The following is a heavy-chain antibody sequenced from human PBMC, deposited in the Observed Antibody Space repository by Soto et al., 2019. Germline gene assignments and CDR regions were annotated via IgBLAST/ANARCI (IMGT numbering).Heavy chain of an antibody. V-gene: IGHV3-21*04. J-gene: IGHJ4*02. CDR1: GFTFSTYA. D-gene: IGHD2-2*01. CDR3: VKDGGYCSSSTCYSPRNHYFDS. CDR2: ISEKQ. Sequence: LRLSCAASGFTFSTYAMTWVRQAPGRGLEWVSSISEKQYVDSVRGRFTISRDNSRNSLFLQMNSLRAGDTAVYYCVKDGGYCSSSTCYSPRNHYFDSWGQGTLVTVSS.